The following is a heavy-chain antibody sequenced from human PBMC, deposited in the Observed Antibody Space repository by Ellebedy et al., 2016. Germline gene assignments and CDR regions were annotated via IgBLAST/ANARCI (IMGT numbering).Heavy chain of an antibody. CDR3: AREGVDCSSTSCYLDY. Sequence: GESLKISCKGSGYSFTSYWISWVRQAPGQGLEWMGIINPSGGSTSYAQKFQGRVTMTRDTSTSTVYMELSSLRSEDTAVYYCAREGVDCSSTSCYLDYWGQGTLVTVSS. CDR2: INPSGGST. V-gene: IGHV1-46*01. D-gene: IGHD2-2*01. J-gene: IGHJ4*02. CDR1: GYSFTSYW.